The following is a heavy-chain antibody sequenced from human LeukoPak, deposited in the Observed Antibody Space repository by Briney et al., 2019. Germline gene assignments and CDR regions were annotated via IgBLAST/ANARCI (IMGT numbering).Heavy chain of an antibody. Sequence: GGSLRLSCAASGFTFDDYGMSWVRQAPGKGLEWVSVIYSGGSTYYADSVKGRFTISRDNSKNTLYLQMNSLRAEDTAVYYCARTYDSSSFYFDYWGQGTLVTVSS. J-gene: IGHJ4*02. V-gene: IGHV3-66*01. CDR2: IYSGGST. D-gene: IGHD6-13*01. CDR1: GFTFDDYG. CDR3: ARTYDSSSFYFDY.